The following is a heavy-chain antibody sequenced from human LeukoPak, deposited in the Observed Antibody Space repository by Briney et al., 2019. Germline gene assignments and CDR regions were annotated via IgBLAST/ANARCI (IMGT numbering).Heavy chain of an antibody. CDR3: ARGYSHNSGGWLDP. V-gene: IGHV3-23*01. J-gene: IGHJ5*02. D-gene: IGHD5-12*01. Sequence: PGWSLRLSCAVSGFTFSHYAMSWVRQAPGTGLEWVGSLTDSGDATYYADSVKGRLTISRDNSNSTLYLHISGLRDEDTAVYYCARGYSHNSGGWLDPWGQGTLVTVSS. CDR2: LTDSGDAT. CDR1: GFTFSHYA.